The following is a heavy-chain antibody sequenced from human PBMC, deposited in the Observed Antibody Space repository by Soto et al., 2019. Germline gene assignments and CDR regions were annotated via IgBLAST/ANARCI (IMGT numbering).Heavy chain of an antibody. CDR3: GRSWSFAVTDGYDH. CDR2: ISDSGGST. CDR1: GFTLSSFA. D-gene: IGHD1-26*01. Sequence: GGSLRLSCAGSGFTLSSFAMSWVRQAPGKGLEWVSGISDSGGSTNYADSVRGRFTISKDIYKNTLYLQMSSLRAEDTAVYYCGRSWSFAVTDGYDHWGQGTLVTVSS. V-gene: IGHV3-23*01. J-gene: IGHJ4*02.